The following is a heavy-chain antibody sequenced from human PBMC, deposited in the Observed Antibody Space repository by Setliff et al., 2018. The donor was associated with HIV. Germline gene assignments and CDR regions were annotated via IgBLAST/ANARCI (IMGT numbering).Heavy chain of an antibody. D-gene: IGHD2-15*01. CDR2: INPSGGSA. CDR1: GYTFTRNQ. J-gene: IGHJ4*02. Sequence: ASVKVSCKASGYTFTRNQIHWVRQAPGQGLEWMGIINPSGGSASYAEKFQGRVTITADTSTDTAYMELSSLRSEDTAVYYCATGGIPAFFDYWGQGTLVTVSS. V-gene: IGHV1-46*01. CDR3: ATGGIPAFFDY.